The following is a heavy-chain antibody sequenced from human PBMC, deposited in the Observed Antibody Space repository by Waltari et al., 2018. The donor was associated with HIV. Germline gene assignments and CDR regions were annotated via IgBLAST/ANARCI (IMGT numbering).Heavy chain of an antibody. CDR3: ASFYYDSSGYYYYFDY. V-gene: IGHV1-69*04. Sequence: QVQLVQSGAEVKKPGSSVKVSCKASGGTFSSYAISWVRQAPGQGLEWMGRIIPSLGIANDAQKFQGRVTITADKSTSTAYMDLSSLRSEDTAVYYCASFYYDSSGYYYYFDYWGQGTLVTVSS. CDR2: IIPSLGIA. CDR1: GGTFSSYA. D-gene: IGHD3-22*01. J-gene: IGHJ4*02.